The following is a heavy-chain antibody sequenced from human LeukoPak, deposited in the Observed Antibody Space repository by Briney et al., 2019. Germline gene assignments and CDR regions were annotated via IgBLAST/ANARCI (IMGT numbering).Heavy chain of an antibody. Sequence: GGSLRLSCAASGFTFSSYGMHWVRRAPGKGLEWVAVIWYDGSNKYYADSVKGRFTISRDNSKNTLYLQMNSLRAEDTAVYYCARDNANHDYGDYDYYYYGMDVWGQGTTVTVSS. D-gene: IGHD4-17*01. CDR1: GFTFSSYG. CDR3: ARDNANHDYGDYDYYYYGMDV. CDR2: IWYDGSNK. J-gene: IGHJ6*02. V-gene: IGHV3-33*01.